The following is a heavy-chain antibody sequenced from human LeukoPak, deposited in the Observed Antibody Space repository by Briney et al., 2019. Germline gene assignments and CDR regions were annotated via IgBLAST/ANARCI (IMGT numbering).Heavy chain of an antibody. CDR2: ISGSGGST. Sequence: GGSLRLSCAASGFTFSSYAMSWVRQAPGKGLEWVSAISGSGGSTYYADSVKGRFTISRDNSKNTLYLQMNSLRAEDAAVYYCAQSLDFWSGYYGYWGQGTLVTVSS. J-gene: IGHJ4*02. D-gene: IGHD3-3*01. CDR3: AQSLDFWSGYYGY. V-gene: IGHV3-23*01. CDR1: GFTFSSYA.